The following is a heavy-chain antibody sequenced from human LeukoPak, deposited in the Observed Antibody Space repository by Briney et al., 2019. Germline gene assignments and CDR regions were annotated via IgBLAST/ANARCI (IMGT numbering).Heavy chain of an antibody. CDR1: GFTFSSYS. CDR2: ISSSSSYI. CDR3: AKVPEVATITGFDY. Sequence: GGSLRLSCAASGFTFSSYSMNWVRQAPGKGLEWVSSISSSSSYIYYADSVKGRFTISRDNSKNTLYLQMNSLRAEDTAVYYCAKVPEVATITGFDYWGQGTLVTVSS. D-gene: IGHD5-12*01. J-gene: IGHJ4*02. V-gene: IGHV3-21*04.